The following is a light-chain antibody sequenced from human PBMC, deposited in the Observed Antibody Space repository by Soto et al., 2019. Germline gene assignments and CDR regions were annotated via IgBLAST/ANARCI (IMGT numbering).Light chain of an antibody. J-gene: IGKJ5*01. CDR1: QSVGSSY. V-gene: IGKV3-20*01. CDR3: QQYGTSPLT. Sequence: EIVLTQSPGTLSLSPGEGATLSCRASQSVGSSYLAWYQHKPGQAPRLLIHGGSSRATGVPDRFSGGGSGTDFTLTISRLEPEDFSVYYCQQYGTSPLTFGQGTRLEIK. CDR2: GGS.